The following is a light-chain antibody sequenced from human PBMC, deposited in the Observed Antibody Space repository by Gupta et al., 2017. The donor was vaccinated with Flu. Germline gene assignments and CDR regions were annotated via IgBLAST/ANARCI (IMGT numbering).Light chain of an antibody. CDR2: GVS. Sequence: ITISCTGTSSDVGGYNYVCCYQHHPGKAHKLIINGVSKRPAGVASRFSGSKSGNTASLTISGLQEEEEADYYCSSDTTTSTYVFGTGTKVTVL. J-gene: IGLJ1*01. V-gene: IGLV2-14*01. CDR1: SSDVGGYNY. CDR3: SSDTTTSTYV.